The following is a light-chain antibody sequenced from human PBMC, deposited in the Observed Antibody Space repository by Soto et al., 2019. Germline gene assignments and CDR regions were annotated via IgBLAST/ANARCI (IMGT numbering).Light chain of an antibody. Sequence: DIQMTQSPSTLSGSVGDRVTITCRASQTISSWLAWYQQKPGKAPKLLIYKASTLKSGVPSRFSGSGSGTEFTLTIRSMQTDDFAHYYCQHYHRYSEAFGQGTKVDIK. CDR2: KAS. V-gene: IGKV1-5*03. CDR3: QHYHRYSEA. CDR1: QTISSW. J-gene: IGKJ1*01.